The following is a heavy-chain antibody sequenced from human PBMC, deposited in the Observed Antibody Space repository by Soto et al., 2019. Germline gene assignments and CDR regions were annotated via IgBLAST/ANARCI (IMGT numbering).Heavy chain of an antibody. CDR3: ARDDFMSAAGPLDY. Sequence: EVQLVESGGGLVKPGGSLRLSCAASGFTFSSYSMNWVRQAPGKGLEWVSSISSSSSYIYYADSVKGRFTISRDNAKNSLYLQMNSLRAEDTAVYYCARDDFMSAAGPLDYWGQGTLVTVSS. CDR2: ISSSSSYI. J-gene: IGHJ4*02. CDR1: GFTFSSYS. D-gene: IGHD6-13*01. V-gene: IGHV3-21*01.